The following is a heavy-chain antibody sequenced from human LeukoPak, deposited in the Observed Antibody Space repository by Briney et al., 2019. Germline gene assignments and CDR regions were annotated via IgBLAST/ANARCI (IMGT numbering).Heavy chain of an antibody. J-gene: IGHJ4*02. CDR2: IYYSGST. CDR3: ARDRYSGLSDY. Sequence: PSQTLSLTCTVSGGSISSGDYYWSWIRQPPGRGLGWIGYIYYSGSTYYNPSLKSRVTISVDTSKNQFSLKLSSVTAADTAVYYCARDRYSGLSDYWGQGTLVTVSS. V-gene: IGHV4-30-4*01. D-gene: IGHD5-12*01. CDR1: GGSISSGDYY.